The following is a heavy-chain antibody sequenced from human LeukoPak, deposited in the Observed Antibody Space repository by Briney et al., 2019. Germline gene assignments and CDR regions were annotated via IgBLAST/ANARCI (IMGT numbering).Heavy chain of an antibody. CDR2: IGGSGGNT. D-gene: IGHD1-26*01. Sequence: GGSLRLSCAPSGFSFSIHAMGWVRQAPGKGLEWVSVIGGSGGNTYYADSVKGRFTISRDNSKNTLYLQMSSLGAEDTALYYCAKCSIMGATYWFDPWGQGTLVTVSS. J-gene: IGHJ5*02. CDR1: GFSFSIHA. CDR3: AKCSIMGATYWFDP. V-gene: IGHV3-23*01.